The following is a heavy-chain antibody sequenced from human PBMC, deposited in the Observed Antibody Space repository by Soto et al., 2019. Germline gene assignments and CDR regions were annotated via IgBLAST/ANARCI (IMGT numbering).Heavy chain of an antibody. J-gene: IGHJ6*03. Sequence: GASVKVSCKASGYTFTSYGISWVRQAPGQRLEWMGWISAYNGNTNYAQKLQGRVTMTTDTSTSTAYMELRSLRSDDTAVYYCAREVLNHYSNAYYYMDVWGKGTTVTVSS. CDR1: GYTFTSYG. CDR3: AREVLNHYSNAYYYMDV. D-gene: IGHD4-4*01. CDR2: ISAYNGNT. V-gene: IGHV1-18*01.